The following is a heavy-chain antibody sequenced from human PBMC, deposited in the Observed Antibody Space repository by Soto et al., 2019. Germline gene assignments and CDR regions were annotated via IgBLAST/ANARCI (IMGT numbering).Heavy chain of an antibody. Sequence: QVQLVESGGGVVQPGRSLRLSCAASGFTFNNYGMHWVRQAPGKGLEWLAVIWNDGSNSYYANSVKGRFTISRDNSKNTRYLQMSSLRAEGTAVYYCARRQIPPPTRGAANARGGMDVWGQGTTVTVSS. J-gene: IGHJ6*02. CDR1: GFTFNNYG. V-gene: IGHV3-33*01. CDR2: IWNDGSNS. D-gene: IGHD6-13*01. CDR3: ARRQIPPPTRGAANARGGMDV.